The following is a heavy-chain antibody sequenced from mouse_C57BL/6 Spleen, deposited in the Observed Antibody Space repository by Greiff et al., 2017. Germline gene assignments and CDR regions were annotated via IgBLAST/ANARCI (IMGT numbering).Heavy chain of an antibody. Sequence: VKVEESGPGLVQPSQSLSITCTVSGFSLTSYGVHWVRQSPGKGLEWLGVIWSGGSTDYNAAFISRLSISKDNSKSQVFFKMNSLQADDTAIYYCARNREVITTAPEGFDVWGTGTTVTVSS. CDR3: ARNREVITTAPEGFDV. V-gene: IGHV2-2*01. J-gene: IGHJ1*03. CDR2: IWSGGST. D-gene: IGHD1-1*01. CDR1: GFSLTSYG.